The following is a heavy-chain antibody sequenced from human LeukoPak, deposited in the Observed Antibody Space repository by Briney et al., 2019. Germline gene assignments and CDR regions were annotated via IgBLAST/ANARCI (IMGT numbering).Heavy chain of an antibody. V-gene: IGHV3-21*01. CDR3: ARVRGYYDSSGWFDY. Sequence: GGSLRLSCAASGFTFSSYSMNWVRQAPGKGLEWVSSISSSSSYIYYADSVKGRFTISRDNSKNTLYLQMNSLRAEDTAVYYCARVRGYYDSSGWFDYWGQGTLVTVSS. D-gene: IGHD3-22*01. J-gene: IGHJ4*02. CDR2: ISSSSSYI. CDR1: GFTFSSYS.